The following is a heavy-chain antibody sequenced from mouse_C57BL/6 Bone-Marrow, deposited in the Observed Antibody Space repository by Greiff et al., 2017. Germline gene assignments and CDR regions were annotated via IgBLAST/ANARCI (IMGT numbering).Heavy chain of an antibody. J-gene: IGHJ1*03. CDR1: GYTFTSYW. D-gene: IGHD2-3*01. V-gene: IGHV1-64*01. CDR2: IHPNSGST. CDR3: AVDDGSGEYFDV. Sequence: QVQLQQPGAELVKPGASVKLSCKASGYTFTSYWMHWVKQRPGQGLEWIGMIHPNSGSTNYNQKFKSKATLTVDKSSSTAYMQLSSLTSEDSSVYYCAVDDGSGEYFDVWGTGTTVTVSS.